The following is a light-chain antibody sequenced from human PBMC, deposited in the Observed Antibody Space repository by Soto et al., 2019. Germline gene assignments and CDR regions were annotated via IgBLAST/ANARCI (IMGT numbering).Light chain of an antibody. V-gene: IGKV3-20*01. CDR3: QHYGRTRCT. CDR1: QSVXSDY. Sequence: IILTQSPGTVSLTEGESATLACRASQSVXSDYLVWYSQNPGQAPSLPXGCASNMATGSPDRLSGSGSATDFTLTISRLEPQDFAAYYCQHYGRTRCTFAGGTKLEIK. CDR2: CAS. J-gene: IGKJ4*02.